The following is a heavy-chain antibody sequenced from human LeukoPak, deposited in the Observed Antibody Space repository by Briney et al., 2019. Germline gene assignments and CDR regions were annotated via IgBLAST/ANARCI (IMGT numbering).Heavy chain of an antibody. D-gene: IGHD1-26*01. CDR1: GFTFSYHW. V-gene: IGHV3-7*01. Sequence: GGSLRLSCAASGFTFSYHWMTWVRQAPGKGLEWVANMNGDGSDRYYLDSVKSRFTIYRDNTKNSLYLQMHSLRVEDTAVYYCARDWSDLTTTPPGYWGQGTLVTVSS. CDR2: MNGDGSDR. CDR3: ARDWSDLTTTPPGY. J-gene: IGHJ4*02.